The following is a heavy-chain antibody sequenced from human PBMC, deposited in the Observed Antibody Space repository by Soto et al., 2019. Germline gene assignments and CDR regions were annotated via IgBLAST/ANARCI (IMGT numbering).Heavy chain of an antibody. D-gene: IGHD1-1*01. CDR1: GGSVNSGGYH. J-gene: IGHJ6*02. CDR2: IYYSGST. Sequence: LSLTCTVSGGSVNSGGYHWSWIRQHPGKGLEWIGDIYYSGSTYYNPSLKSRVTISIDTSTNHFSLHLSALTAADTAVYYCARAPIPNWNYYGMDVWGQGTTVTVSS. CDR3: ARAPIPNWNYYGMDV. V-gene: IGHV4-31*03.